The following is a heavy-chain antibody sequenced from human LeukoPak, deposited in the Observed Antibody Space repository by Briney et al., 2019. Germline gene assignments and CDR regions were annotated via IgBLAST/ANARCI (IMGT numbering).Heavy chain of an antibody. V-gene: IGHV4-39*01. CDR1: GVSISSSSHY. CDR2: TYYSGST. D-gene: IGHD1-26*01. CDR3: ARTYIVGPTRHFDY. J-gene: IGHJ4*02. Sequence: SETLSLTCTVSGVSISSSSHYWGWIRQPPGKGLEWVGSTYYSGSTYYNPPLKSRVTISVDTSKNQFSLKLSSVTAADTAVYFCARTYIVGPTRHFDYWGQGTLVTVSS.